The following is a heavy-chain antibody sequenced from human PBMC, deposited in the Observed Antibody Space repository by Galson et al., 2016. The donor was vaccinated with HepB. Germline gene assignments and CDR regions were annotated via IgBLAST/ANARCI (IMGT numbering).Heavy chain of an antibody. J-gene: IGHJ4*02. D-gene: IGHD1-26*01. V-gene: IGHV3-7*01. CDR2: INRDGSEK. Sequence: SLRLSCAASGFIFRNYWMTWVRQAPGKGLEWVANINRDGSEKYYMHSVRGRFTIPRDSAKNLVFLQMNSLRAEDTAVYHCARAMSGSYDFWGQGILVTVSS. CDR3: ARAMSGSYDF. CDR1: GFIFRNYW.